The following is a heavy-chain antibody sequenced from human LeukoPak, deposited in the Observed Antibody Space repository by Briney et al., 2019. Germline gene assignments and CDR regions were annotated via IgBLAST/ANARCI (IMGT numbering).Heavy chain of an antibody. J-gene: IGHJ4*02. D-gene: IGHD6-19*01. CDR3: AKDDASSGLFDY. Sequence: PGRSLRLSCAASGFTFSSYGMHWVRQAPGKGLEWVAVISYDGSNKYYADSVKGRFTISRDNSKNTLYLQMNSLRAEDTAVYYCAKDDASSGLFDYWGQGTLVTVSS. CDR1: GFTFSSYG. CDR2: ISYDGSNK. V-gene: IGHV3-30*18.